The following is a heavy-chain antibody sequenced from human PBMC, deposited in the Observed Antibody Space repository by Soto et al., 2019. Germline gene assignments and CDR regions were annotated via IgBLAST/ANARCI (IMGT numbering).Heavy chain of an antibody. CDR1: EFTLSSYG. Sequence: QVQLVESGGGVVQPGRSLRLSCAASEFTLSSYGMHWVRQAPGKGLEWVAVIWYDGTNEYYAESVKGRFTISRDNSKNTLYLQMNSLRAEDTGVYYCARNRYSSSPAWVDVWGPGTTVTVSS. V-gene: IGHV3-33*01. CDR3: ARNRYSSSPAWVDV. CDR2: IWYDGTNE. J-gene: IGHJ6*02. D-gene: IGHD6-6*01.